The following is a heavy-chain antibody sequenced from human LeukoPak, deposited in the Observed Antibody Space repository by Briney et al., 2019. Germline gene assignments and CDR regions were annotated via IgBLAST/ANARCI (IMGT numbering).Heavy chain of an antibody. V-gene: IGHV4-39*01. CDR2: IYYTGNT. Sequence: TLSLTCTVSGDFISSSNSYWGWIRQPPGKGLEWIGSIYYTGNTYYNASLKSRVSISVDMSKNQFSLRLTSVTAADTAVYYCARQTGSGLFILPGGQGTLVTVSS. CDR1: GDFISSSNSY. J-gene: IGHJ4*02. D-gene: IGHD3/OR15-3a*01. CDR3: ARQTGSGLFILP.